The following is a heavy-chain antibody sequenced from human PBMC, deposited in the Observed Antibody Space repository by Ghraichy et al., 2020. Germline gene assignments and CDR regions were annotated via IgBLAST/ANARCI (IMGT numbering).Heavy chain of an antibody. D-gene: IGHD3-10*01. J-gene: IGHJ4*02. CDR2: ISYDGSNK. Sequence: LSLTCAASGFTFRTYAMHWVRQAPGKGLEWVAVISYDGSNKYYADSVKGRFTISRDNSKNTLYLDMNSLRSEDTAVYYCARDVHITMVRGVILPPDYWGQGTLVTVSS. V-gene: IGHV3-30-3*01. CDR1: GFTFRTYA. CDR3: ARDVHITMVRGVILPPDY.